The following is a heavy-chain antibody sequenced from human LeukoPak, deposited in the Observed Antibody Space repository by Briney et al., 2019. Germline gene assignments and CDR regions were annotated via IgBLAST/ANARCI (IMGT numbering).Heavy chain of an antibody. V-gene: IGHV4-4*09. D-gene: IGHD4-11*01. Sequence: PSETLSLTCTVSGGSISGGYWSWIRQPPGRGLEWIRYVYTSGSTNYNPSLKSRVTISVDTSKSQFALKLSSVTAADTAVYYCAKSYFDYSTYYSYYFNLWGQGALVTVSS. CDR2: VYTSGST. CDR3: AKSYFDYSTYYSYYFNL. CDR1: GGSISGGY. J-gene: IGHJ4*02.